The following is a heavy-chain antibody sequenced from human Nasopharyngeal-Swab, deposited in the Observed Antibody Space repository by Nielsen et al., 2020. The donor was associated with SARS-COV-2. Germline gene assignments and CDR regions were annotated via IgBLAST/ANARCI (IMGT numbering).Heavy chain of an antibody. V-gene: IGHV1-46*01. Sequence: WVRQAPGQGLEWMGIINPTGGSTTYAQKFQGRVIMIRDTSTSTLYMELRGLRSEDTAVYFCARDAGGFYTKDQPYFDYWGQGSLVTVSS. D-gene: IGHD3-10*01. CDR3: ARDAGGFYTKDQPYFDY. J-gene: IGHJ4*02. CDR2: INPTGGST.